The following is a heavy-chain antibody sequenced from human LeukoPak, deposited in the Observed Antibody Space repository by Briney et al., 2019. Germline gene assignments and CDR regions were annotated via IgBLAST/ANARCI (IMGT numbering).Heavy chain of an antibody. CDR1: VGSVSTPH. V-gene: IGHV4-59*02. D-gene: IGHD2/OR15-2a*01. Sequence: PSETLSLTCTVSVGSVSTPHWNWVRQPPGKGLERIGNVDYNGGTKYNPSLRSRVTISLDTSKNQFSLKLEFVTAADTALYYCARGFYEPFDRWDQGTLVTVSS. CDR2: VDYNGGT. CDR3: ARGFYEPFDR. J-gene: IGHJ4*02.